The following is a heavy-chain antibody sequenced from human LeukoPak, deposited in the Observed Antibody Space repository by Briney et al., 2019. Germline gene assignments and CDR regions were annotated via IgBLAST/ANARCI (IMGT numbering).Heavy chain of an antibody. Sequence: GRSLRLSCAASGFIFSSYGMHWVCQAPGKGLEWVAVISYDGSNTKYADSVEGRFSISRDNSKNTVYLQMNSLRAEDTAVYYCAKSDYSDYYFDSWGQGTLVTVSS. V-gene: IGHV3-30*18. CDR1: GFIFSSYG. D-gene: IGHD4-11*01. CDR2: ISYDGSNT. J-gene: IGHJ4*02. CDR3: AKSDYSDYYFDS.